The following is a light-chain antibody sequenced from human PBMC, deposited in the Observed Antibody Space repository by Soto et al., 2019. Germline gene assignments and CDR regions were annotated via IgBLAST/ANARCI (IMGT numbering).Light chain of an antibody. Sequence: DVQMTQSPSTLSGSVGGRVTITCRASQTISSWLAWYQQKPGKAPKLLIYKASTLNSGVPSRFSGSGSGTEFTLTISSLQPDDFATYYCQHYNSYSEAFGQGTKVDIK. V-gene: IGKV1-5*03. CDR2: KAS. CDR1: QTISSW. J-gene: IGKJ1*01. CDR3: QHYNSYSEA.